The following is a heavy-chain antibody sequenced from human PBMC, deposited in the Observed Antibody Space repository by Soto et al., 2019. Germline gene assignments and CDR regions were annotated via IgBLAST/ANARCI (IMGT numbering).Heavy chain of an antibody. CDR3: AIGTSYPTP. D-gene: IGHD3-16*02. CDR1: GYTFASFG. V-gene: IGHV1-18*01. CDR2: ISAYNGNT. J-gene: IGHJ5*02. Sequence: QVHLVQSGAEVKKPGASVKVYCKASGYTFASFGFSWVRQAPGQGLEWMGWISAYNGNTNYAQKFQGRVTMTTDTSTSTTYMELRSLRSYDTAMYCFAIGTSYPTPWVQGTLFSVSS.